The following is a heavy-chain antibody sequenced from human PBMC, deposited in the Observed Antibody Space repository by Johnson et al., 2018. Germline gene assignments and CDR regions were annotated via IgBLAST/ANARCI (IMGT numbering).Heavy chain of an antibody. J-gene: IGHJ4*02. CDR2: IRSKADGSTT. CDR3: TREYSSGWPFDS. Sequence: VQLQESGGGLVQPGGSLKLSCAASGFTFSASSIHWVRQASGKGLEWVGRIRSKADGSTTSYAASLKGRFTVSRIGSENTAYLQLNSLKTEDAAVYFCTREYSSGWPFDSWGQGTLVTVSS. D-gene: IGHD6-19*01. CDR1: GFTFSASS. V-gene: IGHV3-73*02.